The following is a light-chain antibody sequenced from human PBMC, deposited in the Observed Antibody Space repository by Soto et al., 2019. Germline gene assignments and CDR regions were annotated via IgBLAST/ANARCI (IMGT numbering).Light chain of an antibody. V-gene: IGLV1-44*01. CDR2: SRN. Sequence: QAVVTQPPSASGTPGQRVTISCSGSSSNIGSNIVNWYQQLPGTAPKLLIYSRNQRPSGVPDRFSASKSGTSASLAISGLQSEDAADYYCETWDDSLTGVVFGGGTQLTVL. CDR1: SSNIGSNI. CDR3: ETWDDSLTGVV. J-gene: IGLJ3*02.